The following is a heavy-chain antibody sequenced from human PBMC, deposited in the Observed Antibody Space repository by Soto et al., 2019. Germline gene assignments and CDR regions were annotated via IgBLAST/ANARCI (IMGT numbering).Heavy chain of an antibody. CDR1: GFTFSSYS. CDR3: ARDPALSGYYSGAPEGAFDI. V-gene: IGHV3-21*01. J-gene: IGHJ3*02. CDR2: ISSSSSYI. Sequence: EVQLVESGGGLVKPGGSLRLSCAASGFTFSSYSMNWVRQAPGKGLEWVSSISSSSSYIYYADSVKGRFTLSRDNAKNSLYLQMNGRRAEDTAVYSCARDPALSGYYSGAPEGAFDIWGQGTMVTVSS. D-gene: IGHD3-22*01.